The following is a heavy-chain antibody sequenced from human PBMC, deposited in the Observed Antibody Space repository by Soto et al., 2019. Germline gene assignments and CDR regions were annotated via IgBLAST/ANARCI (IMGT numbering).Heavy chain of an antibody. CDR2: ISGAGTNT. V-gene: IGHV3-23*01. CDR1: GFAFSNYA. D-gene: IGHD3-3*01. Sequence: EVQLLQSGGGLAQPGGSLRLSCAASGFAFSNYAINWVRQAPGKGLEWVSAISGAGTNTYYADSVKGRFTLSRDNSKNTVYLQLNSLRAEDTAVYYCAKRGEWQMYYFDYWGQGSVVTVSS. J-gene: IGHJ4*02. CDR3: AKRGEWQMYYFDY.